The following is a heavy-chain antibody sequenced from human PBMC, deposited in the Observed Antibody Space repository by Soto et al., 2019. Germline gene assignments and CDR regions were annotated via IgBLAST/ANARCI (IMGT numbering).Heavy chain of an antibody. D-gene: IGHD3-3*01. CDR3: ARRRYDFWSGYYYYGMDV. Sequence: LGESLKSSCKVSGYSFTSSWIRWVRQMPGKGLEWMGRIDPSDSYTNYSPSFQGHVTISADKSISTAYLQWSSLKASDTAMYYCARRRYDFWSGYYYYGMDVWGQGTTVTVSS. CDR1: GYSFTSSW. J-gene: IGHJ6*02. V-gene: IGHV5-10-1*01. CDR2: IDPSDSYT.